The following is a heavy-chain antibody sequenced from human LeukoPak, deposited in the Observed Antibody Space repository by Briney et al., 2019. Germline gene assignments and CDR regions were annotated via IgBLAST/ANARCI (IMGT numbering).Heavy chain of an antibody. CDR2: ISSSSSYI. Sequence: NAGGSLRLSCAASGFTFSSYEMNWVRQAPGKGLEWVSSISSSSSYIYYADSVKGRFTISRDNAKNSLYLQMNSLRAEDTAVYYCARDDLTGDVWGQGTTVTVSS. V-gene: IGHV3-21*01. J-gene: IGHJ6*02. CDR1: GFTFSSYE. CDR3: ARDDLTGDV. D-gene: IGHD2-21*02.